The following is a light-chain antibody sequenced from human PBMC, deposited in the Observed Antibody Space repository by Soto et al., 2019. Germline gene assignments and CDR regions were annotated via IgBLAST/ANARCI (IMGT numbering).Light chain of an antibody. CDR1: ALPKQY. CDR3: QSADSSGTLF. Sequence: SYELTQPPSVSVSPGQTARITCSGDALPKQYAYWYQQKPGQAPVLVIYKDSERPSGIPERFSGSSSGTTVTLTISGVQAEDEADYYCQSADSSGTLFFGTGTKLTVL. J-gene: IGLJ1*01. CDR2: KDS. V-gene: IGLV3-25*03.